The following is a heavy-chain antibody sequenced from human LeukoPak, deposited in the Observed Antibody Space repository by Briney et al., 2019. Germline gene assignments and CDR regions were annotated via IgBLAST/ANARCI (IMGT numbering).Heavy chain of an antibody. Sequence: SETLSLTCTVSGASIGSNSWSWIRQPPGKGLEWIGYIYYGGNTNYNPSLQSRVTISVDTSKNQFSLQLKSVTAADTALYYCARDFQGITTFGVAPPGGFDPWGQGTLVIVSS. D-gene: IGHD3-3*01. CDR3: ARDFQGITTFGVAPPGGFDP. J-gene: IGHJ5*02. V-gene: IGHV4-59*01. CDR2: IYYGGNT. CDR1: GASIGSNS.